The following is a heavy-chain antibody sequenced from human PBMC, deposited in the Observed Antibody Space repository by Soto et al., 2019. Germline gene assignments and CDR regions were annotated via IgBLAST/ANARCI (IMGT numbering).Heavy chain of an antibody. V-gene: IGHV1-8*01. CDR2: MNPNSGNT. J-gene: IGHJ6*02. CDR3: ARGSGPKAARRGGMDV. D-gene: IGHD6-6*01. Sequence: QVQLVQSGAEVKKPGASVKVSCKASGYTFTSYDINWVRQGTGQGLEWMGWMNPNSGNTGYAQKFQGRVTMTRNTSISTAYMELSSLRSEDTAVYYCARGSGPKAARRGGMDVWGQGTTVTVSS. CDR1: GYTFTSYD.